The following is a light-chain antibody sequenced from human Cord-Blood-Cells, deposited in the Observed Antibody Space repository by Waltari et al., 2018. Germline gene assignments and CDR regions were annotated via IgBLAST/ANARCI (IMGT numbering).Light chain of an antibody. Sequence: DIQLTQSPSFLSASVGDRVTITCRASQGISSYLAWYQQKPGKATKLLIDAASTLQSGVPSRFSGSGSGTEFTLTISSLQPEDFATYYCQQLNSYPLTFGGGTKVEIK. CDR2: AAS. CDR1: QGISSY. V-gene: IGKV1-9*01. CDR3: QQLNSYPLT. J-gene: IGKJ4*01.